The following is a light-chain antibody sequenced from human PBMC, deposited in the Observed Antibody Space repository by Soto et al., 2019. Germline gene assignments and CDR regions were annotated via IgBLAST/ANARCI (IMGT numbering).Light chain of an antibody. CDR1: SSNIGNNY. Sequence: QSVLTQPPSVSAAPGQKVTISCSGSSSNIGNNYVSWYQLVPGTAPKFLIYDNNKTPSGIPNRFSASKSGASATLGITALQTGDEADYFCATWDNDLNAVVFGGGTKLTVL. CDR2: DNN. J-gene: IGLJ2*01. CDR3: ATWDNDLNAVV. V-gene: IGLV1-51*01.